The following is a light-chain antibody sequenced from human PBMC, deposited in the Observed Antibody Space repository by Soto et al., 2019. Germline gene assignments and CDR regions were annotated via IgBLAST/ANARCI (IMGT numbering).Light chain of an antibody. V-gene: IGLV1-40*01. Sequence: QSVLTQPHSVSGSPGQRVTLSCTGSSSNIGAGYDVHWYQQLPGRDPNLLIYANTNRTSGVPDRFTGSRSGTSASLAITGRQAEDEADYSCQSDHSSLSCFYVFGTGTKLTVL. J-gene: IGLJ1*01. CDR3: QSDHSSLSCFYV. CDR1: SSNIGAGYD. CDR2: ANT.